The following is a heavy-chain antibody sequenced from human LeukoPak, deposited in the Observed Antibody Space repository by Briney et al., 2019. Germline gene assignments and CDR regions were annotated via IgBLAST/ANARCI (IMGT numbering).Heavy chain of an antibody. V-gene: IGHV4-59*12. J-gene: IGHJ5*02. CDR3: ARPGYYDFWSGYLNWFDP. CDR1: GGSISNNY. CDR2: IYYSGST. Sequence: SETLSLTCTVSGGSISNNYWSWFRQPPGKGLEWIGYIYYSGSTNYNPSLKSRVTISVDTSKSQFSLKLSSVAAADTAVYYCARPGYYDFWSGYLNWFDPWGQGTLVTVSS. D-gene: IGHD3-3*01.